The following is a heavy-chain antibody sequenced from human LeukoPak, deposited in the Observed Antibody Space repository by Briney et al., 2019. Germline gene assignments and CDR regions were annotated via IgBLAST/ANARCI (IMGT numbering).Heavy chain of an antibody. D-gene: IGHD2-21*02. V-gene: IGHV4-59*01. Sequence: SETLSLTCTVSGGSISGYYWSWIRQPPGKGLEGIAYSYYSESTNYNPSLKSRVTISVDTSKKQFSLKLSSVTAADTAVYYCARVAYCGGDCYSFDYWGQGTLVTVSS. J-gene: IGHJ4*02. CDR1: GGSISGYY. CDR3: ARVAYCGGDCYSFDY. CDR2: SYYSEST.